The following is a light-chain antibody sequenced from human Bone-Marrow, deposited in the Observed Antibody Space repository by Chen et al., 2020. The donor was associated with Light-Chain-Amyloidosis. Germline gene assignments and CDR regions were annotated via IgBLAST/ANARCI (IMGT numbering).Light chain of an antibody. Sequence: QSALTQPASVSGSPGQSITISCTGTSSDVGGDNHVSWYQQHPDKAPKLMIYEVTNRPSWVPDRFSGSKSDNTASLPISGLQNEDGADYFCSSYTITNTLVFGSGTRVTVL. CDR1: SSDVGGDNH. J-gene: IGLJ1*01. V-gene: IGLV2-14*01. CDR2: EVT. CDR3: SSYTITNTLV.